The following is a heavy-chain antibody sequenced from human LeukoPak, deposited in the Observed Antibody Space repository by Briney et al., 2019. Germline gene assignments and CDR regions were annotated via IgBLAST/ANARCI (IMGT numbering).Heavy chain of an antibody. Sequence: ASVKVSCKASGYTFTSYDINWVRQATGQGLEWMGWMNPNSGNTGYAQKFQRRVTMTRNTSISTAYMELSSLRSEDTAVYYCASGSPWLGRVAVETDNDYWGQGTLVTVSS. CDR3: ASGSPWLGRVAVETDNDY. D-gene: IGHD6-19*01. V-gene: IGHV1-8*01. J-gene: IGHJ4*02. CDR2: MNPNSGNT. CDR1: GYTFTSYD.